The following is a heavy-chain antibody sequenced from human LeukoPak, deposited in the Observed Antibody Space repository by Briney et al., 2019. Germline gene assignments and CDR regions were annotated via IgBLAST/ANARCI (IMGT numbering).Heavy chain of an antibody. CDR3: ARLDTAPQSRNSPLDY. D-gene: IGHD5-18*01. J-gene: IGHJ4*02. CDR1: GYSFTSYW. Sequence: GESLKISCKDSGYSFTSYWIGWVRQMPGKGLEWMGIIYPGDSDTIYSPSFQGQVTISADKSISTAYLQWSSLKASDTAMYYCARLDTAPQSRNSPLDYWGQGTLVTVSS. CDR2: IYPGDSDT. V-gene: IGHV5-51*01.